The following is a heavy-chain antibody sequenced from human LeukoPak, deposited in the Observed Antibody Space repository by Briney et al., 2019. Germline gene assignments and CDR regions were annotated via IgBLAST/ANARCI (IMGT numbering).Heavy chain of an antibody. CDR1: GGSFSGYY. D-gene: IGHD6-6*01. J-gene: IGHJ3*02. CDR3: ARHLHGVSSSSVLEAFDI. CDR2: INHSGST. V-gene: IGHV4-34*01. Sequence: SETLSLTCAVYGGSFSGYYWSWIRQPPGKGLEWIGEINHSGSTNYNPSLKSRVAISVDTSKNQFSLKLSSVTAAGTAVYYCARHLHGVSSSSVLEAFDIWGQGTMVTVSS.